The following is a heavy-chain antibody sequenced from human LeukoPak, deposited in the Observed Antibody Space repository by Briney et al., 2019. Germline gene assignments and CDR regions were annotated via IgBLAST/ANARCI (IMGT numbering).Heavy chain of an antibody. Sequence: SETLSLTCSVSGVSISNSRYYWGWMRQSPGKGLEWIGSISFGGRTYYNPSLKSRVTISVDTSKNQFSLKLSSVTAADTAVYYCARVNTLIRGIGWFDPWGQGILVTVSS. CDR2: ISFGGRT. CDR3: ARVNTLIRGIGWFDP. V-gene: IGHV4-39*07. D-gene: IGHD3-10*01. J-gene: IGHJ5*02. CDR1: GVSISNSRYY.